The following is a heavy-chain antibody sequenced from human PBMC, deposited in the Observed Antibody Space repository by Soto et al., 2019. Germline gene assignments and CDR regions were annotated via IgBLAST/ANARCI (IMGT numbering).Heavy chain of an antibody. CDR3: ARGAGDLPY. J-gene: IGHJ4*02. Sequence: EVQLVESGGGLVRPWESLTLSCAASGFTFSSYTMTWVRQAPGKGLEWVSSISFRSTNIHYADSVKGRFTISRDNAKNSLYLQMNSLRVVDTAVYYCARGAGDLPYGGQGTLVTVSS. CDR2: ISFRSTNI. V-gene: IGHV3-21*04. D-gene: IGHD7-27*01. CDR1: GFTFSSYT.